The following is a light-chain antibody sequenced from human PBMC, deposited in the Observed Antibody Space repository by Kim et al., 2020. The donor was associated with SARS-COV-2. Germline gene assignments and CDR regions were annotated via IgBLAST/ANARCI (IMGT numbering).Light chain of an antibody. J-gene: IGKJ4*01. V-gene: IGKV1-16*02. CDR3: QHFRSYPLT. CDR1: QDISNY. CDR2: GAS. Sequence: DIQMTQSPSSLSASVGDRVTITCRASQDISNYLVWFQQKPGEAPKSLIYGASSLQSGVPSKFSGSESGTDFTLTISNLQPEDSATYYCQHFRSYPLTFGGGTKVDIK.